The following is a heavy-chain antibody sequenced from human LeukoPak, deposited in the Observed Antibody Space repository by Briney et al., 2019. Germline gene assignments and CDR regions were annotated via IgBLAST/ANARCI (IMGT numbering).Heavy chain of an antibody. CDR3: ARPKPFYPNFLFDY. CDR2: IYYSGST. J-gene: IGHJ4*02. V-gene: IGHV4-39*01. CDR1: GGSISSSSYY. D-gene: IGHD3-3*01. Sequence: SQTLSLTCTVSGGSISSSSYYWGWIRQPPGKGLEWIGSIYYSGSTYYNPSLKSRVTISVDTSKNQFSLKLSSVTAADTAVYYCARPKPFYPNFLFDYWGQGTLVTVSS.